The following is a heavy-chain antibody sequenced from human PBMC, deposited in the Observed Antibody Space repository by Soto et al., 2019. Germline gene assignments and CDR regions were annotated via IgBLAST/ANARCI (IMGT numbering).Heavy chain of an antibody. D-gene: IGHD3-16*01. CDR3: ARHVRGTSDAYYYYYMDV. CDR1: GGSISSSSYY. CDR2: IYYSGST. V-gene: IGHV4-39*01. J-gene: IGHJ6*03. Sequence: SETLSLTCTVSGGSISSSSYYWGWIRQPPGKGLEWIGSIYYSGSTYYNPSLKSRVTISVDTSKNQFSLKLSSVTAADTAVYYCARHVRGTSDAYYYYYMDVWGKGTTVTVSS.